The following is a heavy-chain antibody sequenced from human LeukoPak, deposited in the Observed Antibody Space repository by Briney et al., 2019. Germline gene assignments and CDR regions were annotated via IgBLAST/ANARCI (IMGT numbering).Heavy chain of an antibody. CDR2: ISSNGGST. J-gene: IGHJ4*02. CDR3: AREMGLRGFLDY. Sequence: PGGSLRLSCAASGFTFSSYSMNWVRQAPGKGLEYVSAISSNGGSTYYANSVKGRFTISRDNSKNTLYLQMGSLRAEDMAVYYCAREMGLRGFLDYWGQGTLVTVSS. CDR1: GFTFSSYS. V-gene: IGHV3-64*01. D-gene: IGHD2-8*01.